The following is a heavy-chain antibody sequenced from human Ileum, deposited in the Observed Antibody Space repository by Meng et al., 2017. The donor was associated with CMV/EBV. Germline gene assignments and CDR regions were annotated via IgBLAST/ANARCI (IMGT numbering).Heavy chain of an antibody. V-gene: IGHV4-34*01. Sequence: GSLRLSCGFSGESFSAFYWSWIRQSPDKGLEWIGEISPYGDTNYNPSLTNRVSISTDTSKRQIYLNVTSVTAADTAVYFCARGIVGAVWSQGSQVTVSS. CDR3: ARGIVGAV. CDR1: GESFSAFY. CDR2: ISPYGDT. D-gene: IGHD3-16*01. J-gene: IGHJ1*01.